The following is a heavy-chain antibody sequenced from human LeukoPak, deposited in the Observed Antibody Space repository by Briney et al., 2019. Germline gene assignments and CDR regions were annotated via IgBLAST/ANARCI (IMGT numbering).Heavy chain of an antibody. J-gene: IGHJ4*02. D-gene: IGHD4-11*01. CDR2: IRYDGSNK. Sequence: GGSLRLSCAASGFTFSSYGMHWVRQAPGKGLGGVAFIRYDGSNKYYADSVKGRFTISRDNSKNTLYLQMNSLRAEDTAVYYCAKDRNVENPAYFDYWGQGTLVTVSS. V-gene: IGHV3-30*02. CDR1: GFTFSSYG. CDR3: AKDRNVENPAYFDY.